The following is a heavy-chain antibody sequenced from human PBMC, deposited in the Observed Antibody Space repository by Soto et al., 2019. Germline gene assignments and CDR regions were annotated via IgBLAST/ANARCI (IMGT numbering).Heavy chain of an antibody. CDR2: MSPNSGNT. J-gene: IGHJ5*02. Sequence: QVQLVQSGAEVRTPGASVKVSCKASGYTFTSYDINWVRQATGQGLEYLGWMSPNSGNTGYVQKFQGRVTMTWDTSITTAYMELSSLRSEDTAVYFCARGVKYGAYSRWFDPWGQGTLVTVSS. CDR1: GYTFTSYD. D-gene: IGHD4-17*01. V-gene: IGHV1-8*01. CDR3: ARGVKYGAYSRWFDP.